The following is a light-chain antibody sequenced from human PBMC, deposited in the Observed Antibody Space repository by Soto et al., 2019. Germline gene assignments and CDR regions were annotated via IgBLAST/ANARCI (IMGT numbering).Light chain of an antibody. Sequence: DIQMTQSPSSLSASVGDSLTITWRASQSISSYLNWYQQKPGKAPKLLIYKASSLRSGVPSRFRGSGSGTEFTLTISSLKPEDSAVYYCQQFSSYPLSFGGGTKVDI. CDR2: KAS. CDR3: QQFSSYPLS. CDR1: QSISSY. J-gene: IGKJ4*01. V-gene: IGKV1-39*01.